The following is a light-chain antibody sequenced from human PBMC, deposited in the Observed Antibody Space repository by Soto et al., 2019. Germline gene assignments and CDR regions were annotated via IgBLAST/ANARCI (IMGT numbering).Light chain of an antibody. CDR2: DAS. Sequence: IVLIQSPATLSVSPGERATLSCRASQSVSSNLAWYKQTPGQAPRLLIYDASNRATGIPARFSGSGSGTEFTLTISSLEPEDFEVYYCQQRSNWLPTFGQGTRLEIK. J-gene: IGKJ5*01. CDR3: QQRSNWLPT. CDR1: QSVSSN. V-gene: IGKV3-11*01.